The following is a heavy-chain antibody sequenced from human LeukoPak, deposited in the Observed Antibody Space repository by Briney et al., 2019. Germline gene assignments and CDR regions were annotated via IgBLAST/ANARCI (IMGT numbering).Heavy chain of an antibody. CDR2: IYYSGST. V-gene: IGHV4-59*08. CDR1: GGSISSYY. Sequence: PSETLSLTCTVSGGSISSYYWSWIRQRPGKGLEWIGYIYYSGSTNYNPSLKSRVTISVDTSKNQFSLKLSSVTAADTAVYYCASSSGWYSNAFDIWGQGTMVTVSS. D-gene: IGHD6-19*01. J-gene: IGHJ3*02. CDR3: ASSSGWYSNAFDI.